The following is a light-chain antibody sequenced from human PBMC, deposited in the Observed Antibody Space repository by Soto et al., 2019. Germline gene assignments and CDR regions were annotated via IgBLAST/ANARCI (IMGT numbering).Light chain of an antibody. CDR2: SNH. Sequence: QSVLTQPPSVTGSPGQRVTISCSGGTSNIGGNTVTWYQQLPGAAPQLIIFSNHLRPSGVPDRFSGSKSGTSASLDISGLQSEDEADYFCASWDDSLTGRLIFGGGTKVTVL. CDR3: ASWDDSLTGRLI. CDR1: TSNIGGNT. V-gene: IGLV1-44*01. J-gene: IGLJ1*01.